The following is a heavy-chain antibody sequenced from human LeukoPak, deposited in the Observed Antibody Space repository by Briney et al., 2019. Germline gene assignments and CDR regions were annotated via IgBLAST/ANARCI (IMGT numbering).Heavy chain of an antibody. V-gene: IGHV3-21*01. CDR3: ARGQELPGGTSDY. CDR1: GFTFSSYS. Sequence: GGSLRLSCAASGFTFSSYSMNWVRQAPGKGLEWVSSISSSSSYIYYADSVKGRFTISRDNTKNSLYLQMNSLRAEDTAVYYCARGQELPGGTSDYWGQGTLVTVSS. CDR2: ISSSSSYI. D-gene: IGHD1-26*01. J-gene: IGHJ4*02.